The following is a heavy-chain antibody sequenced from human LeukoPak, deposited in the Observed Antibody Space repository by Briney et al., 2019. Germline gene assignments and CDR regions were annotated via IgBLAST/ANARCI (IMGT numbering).Heavy chain of an antibody. CDR3: ARDFTPSSRGGYPQGYFDY. D-gene: IGHD5-18*01. V-gene: IGHV4-39*07. J-gene: IGHJ4*02. CDR2: IYYTGST. CDR1: GGSISRSSYY. Sequence: PSETLSLTCTVSGGSISRSSYYWGWIRQPPGKGLEWIGTIYYTGSTYYNPSLKSRVTMSVDTSKNQFSLKLSSVTAADTAVYYCARDFTPSSRGGYPQGYFDYWGQGTLVTVSS.